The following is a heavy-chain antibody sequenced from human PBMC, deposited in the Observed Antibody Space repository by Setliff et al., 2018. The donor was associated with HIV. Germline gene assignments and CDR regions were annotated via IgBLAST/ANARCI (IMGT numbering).Heavy chain of an antibody. CDR2: IYFSGST. J-gene: IGHJ5*02. D-gene: IGHD2-15*01. Sequence: SETLSLTCTVSGGSMSSSSYYWGWIRQPPGKGLEWIGSIYFSGSTYYNPSLKSRVTISVDTSKNQFSLKLSSVTAADTAVYYCARHPSKGLLGWFDPWGQGTLVTVSS. CDR3: ARHPSKGLLGWFDP. V-gene: IGHV4-39*01. CDR1: GGSMSSSSYY.